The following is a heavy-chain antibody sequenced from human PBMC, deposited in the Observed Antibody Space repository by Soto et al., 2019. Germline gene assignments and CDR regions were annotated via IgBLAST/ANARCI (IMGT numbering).Heavy chain of an antibody. CDR1: GFTFGDFA. Sequence: EVQLVESGGGLVKPGRSLRLSCAASGFTFGDFAMHWVRQGPGKGLEWVAGIGANAGSIGYAESVTGRVTISRDNAKNFWYLQMNGLRVEDPALYYCAKAIAFGDTSQFDVLDTWGKGKMVPSLQ. D-gene: IGHD3-16*01. CDR2: IGANAGSI. J-gene: IGHJ3*02. V-gene: IGHV3-9*01. CDR3: AKAIAFGDTSQFDVLDT.